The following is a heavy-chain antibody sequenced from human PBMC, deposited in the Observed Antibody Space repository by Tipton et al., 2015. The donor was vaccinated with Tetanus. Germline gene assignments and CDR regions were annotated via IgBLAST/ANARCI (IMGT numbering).Heavy chain of an antibody. V-gene: IGHV4-34*01. J-gene: IGHJ4*02. CDR3: AREVPAAGHFDS. D-gene: IGHD2-2*01. CDR2: INHRGGN. Sequence: TLSLTCAVSGGSFSSFYWSWIRQPPGKGLEWIGEINHRGGNSYNPSLKSRVTISVDTSKNQFSLNMSSVTVADTAVYYCAREVPAAGHFDSWGQGTLVTVSS. CDR1: GGSFSSFY.